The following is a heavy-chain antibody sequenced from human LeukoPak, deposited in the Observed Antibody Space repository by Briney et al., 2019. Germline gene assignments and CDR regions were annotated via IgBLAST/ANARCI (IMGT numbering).Heavy chain of an antibody. CDR3: ARVLAAAGMCYYYYYMDV. V-gene: IGHV1-8*01. Sequence: ASVKVSCKASGYTFTSYDINWARQATGQGLEWMGWMTPNSGNTGYAQKFQGRVTMTRNTSISTAYMELSSLRSEDTAVYYCARVLAAAGMCYYYYYMDVWGKGTTVTVSS. CDR2: MTPNSGNT. D-gene: IGHD6-13*01. J-gene: IGHJ6*03. CDR1: GYTFTSYD.